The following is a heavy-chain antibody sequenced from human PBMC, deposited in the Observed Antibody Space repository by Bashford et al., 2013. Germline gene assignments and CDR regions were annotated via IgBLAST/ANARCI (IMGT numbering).Heavy chain of an antibody. D-gene: IGHD2-15*01. CDR2: IWYDGSNK. J-gene: IGHJ5*02. Sequence: VRQAPGKGLEWVAVIWYDGSNKYYADSVKGRFTISRDNSKNTLYLQMNSLRAEDTAVYYCARDPDRSQLDCSGGSCYSGWFDPWGQGTLVTVSS. CDR3: ARDPDRSQLDCSGGSCYSGWFDP. V-gene: IGHV3-33*01.